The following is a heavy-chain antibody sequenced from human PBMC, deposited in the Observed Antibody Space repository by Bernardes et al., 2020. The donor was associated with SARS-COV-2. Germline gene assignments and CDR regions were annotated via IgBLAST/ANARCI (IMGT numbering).Heavy chain of an antibody. J-gene: IGHJ6*02. D-gene: IGHD1-1*01. CDR2: ISAYNGNT. Sequence: ASVKASCKASGYTFTSYGISWVRQAPGQGLEWMGWISAYNGNTNYAQKLQGRVTMTTDTSTSTAYMELRSLRSDDTAVYYCARDGTVRGYYYYGMDVWGQGTTVTVSS. V-gene: IGHV1-18*01. CDR1: GYTFTSYG. CDR3: ARDGTVRGYYYYGMDV.